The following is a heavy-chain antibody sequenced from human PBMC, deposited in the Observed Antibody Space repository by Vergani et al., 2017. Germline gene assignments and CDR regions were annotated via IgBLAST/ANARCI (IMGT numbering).Heavy chain of an antibody. J-gene: IGHJ3*02. D-gene: IGHD2-21*02. CDR2: IKQDGSEK. Sequence: EVQLVESGGGLVQPGGSLRLSCAASGFTFSSYWMSWVRQAPGKGLEWVANIKQDGSEKYYVDSVKGRFTISRDNAKNSLYLQMNSLRAEDTAVYYCARDRIVVVTAIRSDAFDIWGQGTMVTVSS. V-gene: IGHV3-7*01. CDR1: GFTFSSYW. CDR3: ARDRIVVVTAIRSDAFDI.